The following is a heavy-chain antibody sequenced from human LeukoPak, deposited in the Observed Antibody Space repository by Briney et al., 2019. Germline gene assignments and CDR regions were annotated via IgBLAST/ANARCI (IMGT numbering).Heavy chain of an antibody. Sequence: PSETLSLTCAVYGGSFSGYYWSWIRQPPGKGLEWIGEINHSGSTNYNPSLKSRVTISVDTSKNQFSLKLSSVTAADTAVYYCARGLSRGYCSGGSCCPPLGYWGQGTLVTVSS. J-gene: IGHJ4*02. CDR3: ARGLSRGYCSGGSCCPPLGY. D-gene: IGHD2-15*01. CDR1: GGSFSGYY. CDR2: INHSGST. V-gene: IGHV4-34*01.